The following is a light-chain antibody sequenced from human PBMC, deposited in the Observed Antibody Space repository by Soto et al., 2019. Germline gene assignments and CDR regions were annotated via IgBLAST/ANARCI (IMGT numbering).Light chain of an antibody. CDR3: QQRIVLPCT. CDR1: QSVSSY. CDR2: EAS. Sequence: VTKSPEALSLRKEYRSSCSPRASQSVSSYLAWYQQKPGQAPRLLMYEASTRATGIPARFSGGGSGTDFTLTICSLEPEDVAVYCCQQRIVLPCTFGEGTRVDIK. J-gene: IGKJ1*01. V-gene: IGKV3-11*01.